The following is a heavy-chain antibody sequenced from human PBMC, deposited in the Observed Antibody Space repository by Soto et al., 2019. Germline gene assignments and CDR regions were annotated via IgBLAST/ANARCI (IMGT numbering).Heavy chain of an antibody. V-gene: IGHV3-48*02. CDR3: ARDRGSSGMFELDV. CDR1: QFPFDVYS. D-gene: IGHD6-19*01. Sequence: GESLKISCVASQFPFDVYSMHWVRQAPGKGLEWVSYIRHTTSATFYADAVEGRFTISRDNRKNSLFLQMNSLRDDDTGVYFCARDRGSSGMFELDVWGPGTLVTV. J-gene: IGHJ3*01. CDR2: IRHTTSAT.